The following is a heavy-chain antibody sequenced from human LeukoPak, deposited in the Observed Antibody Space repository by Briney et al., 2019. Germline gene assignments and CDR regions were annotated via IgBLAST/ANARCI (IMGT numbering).Heavy chain of an antibody. D-gene: IGHD3-9*01. CDR2: ISSSGSIM. CDR3: ARTPTYYDILTDYPYYFDY. Sequence: GGSLRLSWVASGXTFSSFQMNWVRQAPGKGLEWVSYISSSGSIMFYAASVKGRFTISRDNAKNSLYLHMNSLRAEDTAVYYCARTPTYYDILTDYPYYFDYWGQGTLVTVSS. V-gene: IGHV3-48*03. J-gene: IGHJ4*02. CDR1: GXTFSSFQ.